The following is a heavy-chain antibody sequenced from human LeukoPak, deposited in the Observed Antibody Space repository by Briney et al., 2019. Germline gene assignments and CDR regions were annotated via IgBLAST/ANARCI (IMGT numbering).Heavy chain of an antibody. CDR2: INPNSGGT. Sequence: ASVKVSCTASGYTFTGYYMHWVRQAPGQGLEWMGWINPNSGGTNYAQKFQGWVTMTRDTSISTAYMELSRLRSDDTAVYYCARGRCSGGSCYTPSYYYYYGMDVWGQGTTVTVSS. V-gene: IGHV1-2*04. CDR3: ARGRCSGGSCYTPSYYYYYGMDV. D-gene: IGHD2-15*01. J-gene: IGHJ6*02. CDR1: GYTFTGYY.